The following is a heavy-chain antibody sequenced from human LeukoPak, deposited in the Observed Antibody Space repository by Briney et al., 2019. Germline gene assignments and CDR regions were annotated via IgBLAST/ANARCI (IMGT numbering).Heavy chain of an antibody. V-gene: IGHV3-21*01. J-gene: IGHJ4*02. CDR2: TSSSSRYI. CDR1: GFSFSTYT. D-gene: IGHD3-10*01. CDR3: AKGGYYDSGYYFDY. Sequence: GGSLRLSCAASGFSFSTYTMNWVRQAPGKGLEWVSFTSSSSRYIDYADSVKGRFTISRDNAKNSLYLQMNSLRAEDTAVYYCAKGGYYDSGYYFDYWGQGTLVTVSS.